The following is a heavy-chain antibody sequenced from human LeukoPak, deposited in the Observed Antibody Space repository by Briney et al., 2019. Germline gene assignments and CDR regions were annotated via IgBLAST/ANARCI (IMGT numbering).Heavy chain of an antibody. Sequence: PSETLSLICTVSGGSVSTSPYYWAWIRQSPGKVLEWIGNVYSSGTTYYNPSLKSRVTISVDTSKNQCSLKLNSVTAADTAIYFCARLPTGYPNGFDPWGQGTLVTVSS. CDR1: GGSVSTSPYY. D-gene: IGHD3-9*01. CDR2: VYSSGTT. CDR3: ARLPTGYPNGFDP. V-gene: IGHV4-39*01. J-gene: IGHJ5*02.